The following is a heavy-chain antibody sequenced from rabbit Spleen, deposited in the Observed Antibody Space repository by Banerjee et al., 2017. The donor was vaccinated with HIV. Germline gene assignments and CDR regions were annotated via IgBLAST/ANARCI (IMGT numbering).Heavy chain of an antibody. J-gene: IGHJ2*01. CDR2: IDTNDGDT. CDR3: ARNYVNTFDP. Sequence: QEQLVESGGGLVKPEGSLTLTCKASGNDFSAGKHMCWVRQAPGKGLEWIACIDTNDGDTDYANWPKGRFTISKTSSTTVTLQMTSLTAADTATYFCARNYVNTFDPWGPGTLVTVS. CDR1: GNDFSAGKH. D-gene: IGHD1-1*01. V-gene: IGHV1S45*01.